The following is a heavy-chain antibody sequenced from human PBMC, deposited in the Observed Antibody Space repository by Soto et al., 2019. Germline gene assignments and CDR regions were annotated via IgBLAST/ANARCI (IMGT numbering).Heavy chain of an antibody. V-gene: IGHV3-30*18. J-gene: IGHJ6*02. CDR3: AKDTGIGFGGPPVYGIDV. Sequence: QVQLVESGGDLVQPGRSLRLSCAASRFSFSSYGMHWVRQAPGKGLEWLAIISFDGGNKYYADSVRGRFTISRDNSMDTVYLQMISLRPEDTAVYYCAKDTGIGFGGPPVYGIDVWGQGTTVTVSS. CDR1: RFSFSSYG. CDR2: ISFDGGNK. D-gene: IGHD2-15*01.